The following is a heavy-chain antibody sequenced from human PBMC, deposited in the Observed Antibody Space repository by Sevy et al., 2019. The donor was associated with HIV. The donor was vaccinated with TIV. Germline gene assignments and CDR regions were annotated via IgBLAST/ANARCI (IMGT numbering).Heavy chain of an antibody. J-gene: IGHJ4*02. D-gene: IGHD4-4*01. CDR1: GFTFSSYS. CDR2: ISSSSSYI. CDR3: ARLIYKHDYSNYEFDY. Sequence: GGSLRLSCAASGFTFSSYSMNWVRQAPGKGLEWVSSISSSSSYIYYADSVKGRFTISRDNAKNSLYLQMNSLRAEDTAVYYWARLIYKHDYSNYEFDYWGQGTLVTVSS. V-gene: IGHV3-21*01.